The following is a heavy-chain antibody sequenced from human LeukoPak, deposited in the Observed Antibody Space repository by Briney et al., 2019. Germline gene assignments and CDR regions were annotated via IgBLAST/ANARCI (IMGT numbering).Heavy chain of an antibody. D-gene: IGHD6-13*01. V-gene: IGHV4-30-4*08. CDR2: IYYSGST. J-gene: IGHJ4*02. CDR1: GGSISSYY. CDR3: ARGIAAAGHHFDY. Sequence: SETLSLTCTVSGGSISSYYWSWIRQPPGKGLEWIGYIYYSGSTYYNPSLKSRVTISVDTSKNQFSLKLSSVTAADTAVYYCARGIAAAGHHFDYWGQGTLVTVSS.